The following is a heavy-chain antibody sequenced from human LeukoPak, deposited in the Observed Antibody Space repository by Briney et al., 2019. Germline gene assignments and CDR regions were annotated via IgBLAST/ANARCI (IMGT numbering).Heavy chain of an antibody. Sequence: PGGSLRLSCAASGFTFSSYAMSWVRQAPGKGLEWVSSFSGSGGSRYHADSVKGRFTISRDNSKNTLYLQKNSLKAEDTAVYYCAKEDRSGSSGYNDYWGQGTLVTVSS. D-gene: IGHD3-22*01. CDR1: GFTFSSYA. J-gene: IGHJ4*02. CDR2: FSGSGGSR. V-gene: IGHV3-23*01. CDR3: AKEDRSGSSGYNDY.